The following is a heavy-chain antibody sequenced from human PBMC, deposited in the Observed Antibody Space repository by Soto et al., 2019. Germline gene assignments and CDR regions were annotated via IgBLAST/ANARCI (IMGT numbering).Heavy chain of an antibody. D-gene: IGHD5-12*01. Sequence: SVKVSCKASGGTFNNYAVSWVRQAPGQGLEWMGGTIPIFGTANYTQKFQGRVTITADESTSTAYMELSSLRSEDTAVYYCATGGELVATIDYYSGMDVWGQGTTVTVSS. CDR1: GGTFNNYA. J-gene: IGHJ6*02. V-gene: IGHV1-69*13. CDR3: ATGGELVATIDYYSGMDV. CDR2: TIPIFGTA.